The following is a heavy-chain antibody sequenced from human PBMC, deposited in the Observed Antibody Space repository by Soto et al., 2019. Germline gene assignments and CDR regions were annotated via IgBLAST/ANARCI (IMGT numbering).Heavy chain of an antibody. CDR3: TTATNYYYYGMDV. V-gene: IGHV3-15*07. D-gene: IGHD2-8*01. CDR2: IKSKTDGGTT. CDR1: GFTFSNAW. Sequence: GGSLRLSCAASGFTFSNAWMNWVRQAPGKGLEWVGRIKSKTDGGTTDYAAPVKGRFTISRDDSKNTLYLQMNSLKTEDTAVYYCTTATNYYYYGMDVWGQGTTVTVSS. J-gene: IGHJ6*02.